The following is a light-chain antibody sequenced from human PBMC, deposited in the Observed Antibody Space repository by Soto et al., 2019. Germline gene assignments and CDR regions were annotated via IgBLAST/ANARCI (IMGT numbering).Light chain of an antibody. CDR3: QQCHAYSLT. V-gene: IGKV1-5*03. J-gene: IGKJ4*01. CDR1: QNIRSR. Sequence: DIQMTQSPSTLSASVGDRVTITCRASQNIRSRLAWYQQKPGKAPRLLIYEASILESGVPSRFSGRGSGTEFTLIITSLQPDDFATYYCQQCHAYSLTFGGGTKVEIK. CDR2: EAS.